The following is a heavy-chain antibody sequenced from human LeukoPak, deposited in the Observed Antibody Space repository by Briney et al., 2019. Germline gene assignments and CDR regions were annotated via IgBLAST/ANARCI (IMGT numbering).Heavy chain of an antibody. CDR1: GFTFSSYS. CDR3: TTDSNYYDSSGYHGDY. D-gene: IGHD3-22*01. J-gene: IGHJ4*02. Sequence: GGSLRLSCAASGFTFSSYSMTWVRQAPGKGLEWVGRIKSKTDGGATDYAAPVKGRFTISRDDSKNTLYLQMNSLKTEDTAVYYCTTDSNYYDSSGYHGDYWGQGTLVTVSS. CDR2: IKSKTDGGAT. V-gene: IGHV3-15*01.